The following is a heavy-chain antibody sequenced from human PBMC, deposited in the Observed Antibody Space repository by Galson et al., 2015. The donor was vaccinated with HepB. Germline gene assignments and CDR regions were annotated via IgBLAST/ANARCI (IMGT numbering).Heavy chain of an antibody. CDR3: ARGLGSWFGELLPANDY. D-gene: IGHD3-10*01. CDR1: GFTFSDYY. Sequence: SLRLSCAGSGFTFSDYYMSWIRQAPGKGLEWISYISVGSTYTRSADFLRGRFTVSRDDATNSLYLHMNSLRDDDTAIYYCARGLGSWFGELLPANDYWGQGTLVTVSS. J-gene: IGHJ4*02. CDR2: ISVGSTYT. V-gene: IGHV3-11*06.